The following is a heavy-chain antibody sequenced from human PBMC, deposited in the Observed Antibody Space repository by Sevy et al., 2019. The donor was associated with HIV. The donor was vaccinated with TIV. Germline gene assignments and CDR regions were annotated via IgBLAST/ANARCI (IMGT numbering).Heavy chain of an antibody. CDR2: IYYSGST. D-gene: IGHD6-6*01. Sequence: ETLSLTFTVSGGSISSYYWSWIRQPPGKGLEWIGYIYYSGSTNYNPSLKSRVTISVDTSKNQFSLKLSSVTAADTAVYYCARAESIAARRFLDYWGQGTLVTVSS. CDR1: GGSISSYY. CDR3: ARAESIAARRFLDY. J-gene: IGHJ4*02. V-gene: IGHV4-59*01.